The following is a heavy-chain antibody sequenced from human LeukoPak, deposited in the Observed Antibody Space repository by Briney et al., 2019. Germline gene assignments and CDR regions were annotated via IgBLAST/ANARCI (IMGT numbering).Heavy chain of an antibody. D-gene: IGHD5-12*01. V-gene: IGHV4-39*07. CDR2: IYYSGST. J-gene: IGHJ4*02. CDR3: ARERNSGYDSPSFDS. CDR1: GGSISSRSYY. Sequence: SETLSLTCTVSGGSISSRSYYWGWIRQPRGKGLEWIGSIYYSGSTYYNPSLKSRVTISVDTSTNQFSLELRSVTAADTAVYYCARERNSGYDSPSFDSWGQGTLVTVSS.